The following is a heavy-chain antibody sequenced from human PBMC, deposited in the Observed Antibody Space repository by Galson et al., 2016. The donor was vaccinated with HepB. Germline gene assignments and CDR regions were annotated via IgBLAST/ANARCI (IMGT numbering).Heavy chain of an antibody. Sequence: SLRLSCAASGFIFSVYNMNWARQAPGKGLEWNAWITSSSDTMYYADSVKGRFTISRDNAKNSLYLDMNSLRDEDTAVYYCARDDYFRLGYWGQGTLVTVSS. CDR2: ITSSSDTM. V-gene: IGHV3-48*02. CDR3: ARDDYFRLGY. CDR1: GFIFSVYN. D-gene: IGHD3-16*01. J-gene: IGHJ4*02.